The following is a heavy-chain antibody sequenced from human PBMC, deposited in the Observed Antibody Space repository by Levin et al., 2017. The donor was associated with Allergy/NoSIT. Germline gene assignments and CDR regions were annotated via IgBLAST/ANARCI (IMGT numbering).Heavy chain of an antibody. J-gene: IGHJ6*02. CDR3: HSTVTRNSGLDV. Sequence: PGGSLRLSCVASGFTFDDYAMYWVRQAPGKGLEWVSGITWNSASLAYADSVKGRFTISRDNAKNSLYLLMNSLRPEDTALYYCHSTVTRNSGLDVWGQGTTVTVSS. V-gene: IGHV3-9*01. CDR2: ITWNSASL. D-gene: IGHD4-11*01. CDR1: GFTFDDYA.